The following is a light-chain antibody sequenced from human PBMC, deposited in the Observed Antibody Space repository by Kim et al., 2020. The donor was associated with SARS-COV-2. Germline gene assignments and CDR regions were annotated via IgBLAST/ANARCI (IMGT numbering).Light chain of an antibody. CDR1: VLAKKY. Sequence: VSPGQTARITCPGDVLAKKYARWFQQKPGQAPVLVIYKDSERPSGIPERFSGSSSGTTVTLTISGAQVEDEADYYCYSAADNNGVFGGGTQLTVL. CDR2: KDS. CDR3: YSAADNNGV. J-gene: IGLJ3*02. V-gene: IGLV3-27*01.